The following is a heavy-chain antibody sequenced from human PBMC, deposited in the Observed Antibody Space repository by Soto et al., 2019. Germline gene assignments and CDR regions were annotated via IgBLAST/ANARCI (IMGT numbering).Heavy chain of an antibody. D-gene: IGHD1-26*01. Sequence: EVQLLESGGGLAQPGGSLRLSCAASGFTFRNNVLSWVRQAPGKGLDWVSGITGSGRDTYYADSVKGRFAISRDNSKNKVFLQMNSLRAEGRALYYCAKNGRDNSPSAIGSWGPGTAVTVSS. CDR3: AKNGRDNSPSAIGS. J-gene: IGHJ6*01. CDR2: ITGSGRDT. V-gene: IGHV3-23*01. CDR1: GFTFRNNV.